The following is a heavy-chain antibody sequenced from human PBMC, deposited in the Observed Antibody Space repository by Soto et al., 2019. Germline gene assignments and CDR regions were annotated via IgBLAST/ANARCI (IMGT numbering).Heavy chain of an antibody. CDR2: IIPIFGTA. Sequence: SVKVSCKASGGTFSSYAISWVRQAPGQGLEWMGGIIPIFGTANYAQKFQGRVTITADESTSTAYMELSSLRSEDTAVYYCARVKARDGGGVNYYYYGMDVWGQGTTVTVSS. J-gene: IGHJ6*02. CDR1: GGTFSSYA. V-gene: IGHV1-69*13. D-gene: IGHD2-8*02. CDR3: ARVKARDGGGVNYYYYGMDV.